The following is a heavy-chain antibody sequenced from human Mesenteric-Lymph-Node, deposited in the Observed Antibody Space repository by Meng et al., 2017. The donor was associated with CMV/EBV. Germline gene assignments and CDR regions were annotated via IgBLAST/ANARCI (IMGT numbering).Heavy chain of an antibody. CDR1: GFTVSNNY. CDR3: ASTIAAAGYDY. D-gene: IGHD6-13*01. CDR2: IYSGGST. Sequence: LSCAASGFTVSNNYMSWVRQAPGKGLEWVSIIYSGGSTYYADSVKGRFTISRDNSKNTLYLQMNSLRAEDTALYYCASTIAAAGYDYWGQGTLVTVSS. V-gene: IGHV3-66*02. J-gene: IGHJ4*02.